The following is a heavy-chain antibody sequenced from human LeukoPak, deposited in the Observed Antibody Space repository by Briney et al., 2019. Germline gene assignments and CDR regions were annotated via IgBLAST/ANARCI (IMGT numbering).Heavy chain of an antibody. V-gene: IGHV3-23*01. CDR3: AKDYGPDIAGTIGGY. CDR1: GFIFNNFA. D-gene: IGHD5-12*01. CDR2: INGTSSET. Sequence: GGSLRLSCAASGFIFNNFAMSWVRRAPGQGLEWVSSINGTSSETWHADSVKGRFTISRDNSKNTLYLQMNSLRADDTAIYYCAKDYGPDIAGTIGGYWGQGTLVTVSS. J-gene: IGHJ4*02.